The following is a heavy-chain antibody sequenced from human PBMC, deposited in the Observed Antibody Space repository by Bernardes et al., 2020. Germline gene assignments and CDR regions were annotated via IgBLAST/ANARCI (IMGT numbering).Heavy chain of an antibody. V-gene: IGHV1-8*01. CDR3: ARERRAAAAGTRRYNWFDP. CDR2: MNPNSGNT. Sequence: ASVKVFRKASGYTFTSYDLNWVRQATGQGLEWMGWMNPNSGNTGYAQKFQGRVTMTRNTSISTAYMELSSLRSEDTAVYYCARERRAAAAGTRRYNWFDPWGQGTLVTVSS. CDR1: GYTFTSYD. J-gene: IGHJ5*02. D-gene: IGHD6-13*01.